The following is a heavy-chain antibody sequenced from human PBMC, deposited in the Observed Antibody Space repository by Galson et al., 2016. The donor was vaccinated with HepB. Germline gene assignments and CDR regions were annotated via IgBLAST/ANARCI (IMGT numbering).Heavy chain of an antibody. V-gene: IGHV3-23*01. CDR2: MSDSGGST. J-gene: IGHJ1*01. CDR3: AVRYSSIWYFQH. D-gene: IGHD6-13*01. CDR1: GFTLSSYW. Sequence: SLRLSCAASGFTLSSYWMSWVRQAPGKGLEWASAMSDSGGSTYYADSVKGRFTISRDNSKNTLYLQMNSLGAEDTAIYYCAVRYSSIWYFQHWGRGTLVSVSS.